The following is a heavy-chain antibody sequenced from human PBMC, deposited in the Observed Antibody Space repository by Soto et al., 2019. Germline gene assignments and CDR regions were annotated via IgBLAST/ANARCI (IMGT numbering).Heavy chain of an antibody. CDR2: NKSKTDSGTT. V-gene: IGHV3-15*01. Sequence: EVQLVESGGGLVKPGGSLRLSCAASGFTFSNAWMSWVRQAPGKGLEWVGRNKSKTDSGTTDYAAPVKGSFTISRDDSKNTLYLQMNSLKTEDTAVYYCTTYLPTPTTIEAQYGMDVWGQGTTVTVSS. CDR1: GFTFSNAW. D-gene: IGHD2-15*01. J-gene: IGHJ6*02. CDR3: TTYLPTPTTIEAQYGMDV.